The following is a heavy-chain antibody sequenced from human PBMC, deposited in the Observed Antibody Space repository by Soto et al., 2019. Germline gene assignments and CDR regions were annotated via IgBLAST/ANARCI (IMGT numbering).Heavy chain of an antibody. Sequence: GGSLRLSCAASGFTFRRYWMHWVRQAPGKGLVWVSRIKPDGSWTVHADSVKGRFTISRDNAKSMVYLQMNSLRVEDTAVYYCAGYNWNSQNYWGHGTLVTVSS. V-gene: IGHV3-74*01. CDR1: GFTFRRYW. CDR2: IKPDGSWT. J-gene: IGHJ4*01. CDR3: AGYNWNSQNY. D-gene: IGHD1-20*01.